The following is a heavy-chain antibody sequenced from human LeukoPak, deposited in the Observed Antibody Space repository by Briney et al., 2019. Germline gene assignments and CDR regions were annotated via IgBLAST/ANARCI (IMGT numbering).Heavy chain of an antibody. V-gene: IGHV4-39*01. Sequence: SETLSLPCTVSGGSISSSSYYWGWIRHPPGTGLERIGSIYYSGSTYYNPSLKSRVTISVDTSKNQFSLKLSSVTAADTAVYYCARQILYDSSGFFDYWGQGTLVTVSS. CDR2: IYYSGST. D-gene: IGHD3-22*01. CDR1: GGSISSSSYY. CDR3: ARQILYDSSGFFDY. J-gene: IGHJ4*02.